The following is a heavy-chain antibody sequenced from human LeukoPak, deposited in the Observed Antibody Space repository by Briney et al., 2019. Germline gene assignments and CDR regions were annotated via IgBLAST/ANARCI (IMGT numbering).Heavy chain of an antibody. CDR3: ARHWRYCGGDCPPRPGY. D-gene: IGHD2-21*02. J-gene: IGHJ4*02. CDR2: IRAYNGNT. CDR1: GYTFTSYG. V-gene: IGHV1-18*01. Sequence: ASLKLSCKASGYTFTSYGISWVRQAPGQGLEWMGLIRAYNGNTNYAEKLQGRFTMTTDKSTSTAYMELRSLRSDDTAVYYCARHWRYCGGDCPPRPGYWGQGTLVTVSS.